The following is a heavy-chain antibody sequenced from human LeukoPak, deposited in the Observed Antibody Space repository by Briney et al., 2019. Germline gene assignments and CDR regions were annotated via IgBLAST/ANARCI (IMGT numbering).Heavy chain of an antibody. J-gene: IGHJ4*02. V-gene: IGHV4-34*01. CDR3: ARGTHYLGY. Sequence: SETLSLTCAVYGGSFSGYYWSWIRQPPGKGLEWIGEINHSGSTNYNPSLKSRVTISVDTFKNQFSLKLSSVTAADTAVYYCARGTHYLGYWGQGTLVTVSS. CDR1: GGSFSGYY. CDR2: INHSGST.